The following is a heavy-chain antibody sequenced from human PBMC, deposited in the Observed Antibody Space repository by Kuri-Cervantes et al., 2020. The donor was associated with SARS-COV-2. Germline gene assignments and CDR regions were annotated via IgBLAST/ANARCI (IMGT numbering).Heavy chain of an antibody. Sequence: GESLKISCAASGFTFDDYAMHWVRQAPGKGLEWVSLISWDGGSTYYADSVKGRFTISRDNSKNSLYLQMNSLRAEDTALYYCAREVLLAVGAFDIWGQGTMVTVSS. D-gene: IGHD2-8*02. V-gene: IGHV3-43D*03. CDR1: GFTFDDYA. J-gene: IGHJ3*02. CDR3: AREVLLAVGAFDI. CDR2: ISWDGGST.